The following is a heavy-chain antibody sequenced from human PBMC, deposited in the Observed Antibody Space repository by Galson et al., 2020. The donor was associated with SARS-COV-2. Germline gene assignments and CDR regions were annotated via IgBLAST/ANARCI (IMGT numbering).Heavy chain of an antibody. CDR2: ISSVGSNS. D-gene: IGHD1-26*01. V-gene: IGHV3-30*04. CDR1: GFTFSNYV. Sequence: GESLKISCAASGFTFSNYVMHWVRQAPGKEPEWVAVISSVGSNSFYADSLTGRFTISRDNSKSTLYLQMNSLRAEDTAVYYCARGGEWELPYYFDYWGQGTLVTVSS. CDR3: ARGGEWELPYYFDY. J-gene: IGHJ4*02.